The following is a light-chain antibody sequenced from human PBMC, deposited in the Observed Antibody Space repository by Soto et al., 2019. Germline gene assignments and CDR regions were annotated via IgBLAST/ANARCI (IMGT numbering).Light chain of an antibody. CDR2: GSS. Sequence: EIVLTQSPGTLSLSPGERATLSCRASQSVSSNHLAWYQQKPGPAPSLLIYGSSSTATGIPDRFSGSGSGTDFTLTISRLEAEDFAVYFCHLYGGSPPPTFGQGTKVEIK. V-gene: IGKV3-20*01. CDR3: HLYGGSPPPT. CDR1: QSVSSNH. J-gene: IGKJ2*01.